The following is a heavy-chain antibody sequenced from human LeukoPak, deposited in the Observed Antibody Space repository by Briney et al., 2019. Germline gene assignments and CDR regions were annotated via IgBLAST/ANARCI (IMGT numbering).Heavy chain of an antibody. J-gene: IGHJ4*02. CDR1: GFTFDDYA. D-gene: IGHD1-1*01. V-gene: IGHV3-43D*03. CDR2: ISWDGGST. CDR3: AKRGPTTGTTWYFDY. Sequence: GGSLRLSCAASGFTFDDYAMHWVRQAPGKGLEWVSLISWDGGSTYYADSVKGRFTISRDNSKNSLYLQMNSLRAEDTAVYYCAKRGPTTGTTWYFDYWGQGTLVTVSS.